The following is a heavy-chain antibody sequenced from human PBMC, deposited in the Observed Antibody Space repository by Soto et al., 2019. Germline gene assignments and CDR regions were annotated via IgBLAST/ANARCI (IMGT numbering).Heavy chain of an antibody. CDR1: GYTFTSYD. V-gene: IGHV1-8*01. CDR2: MNPESRNT. Sequence: QVQLVQSGAEVKEPGASVRVSCKASGYTFTSYDINWVRQATGQGLEWMGWMNPESRNTGYAQKFQGRVTMTRDTSISTAYMELTSLRSEDTAVYYCARFVRHQLPTIDFWGQGTLVTVCS. CDR3: ARFVRHQLPTIDF. J-gene: IGHJ4*02. D-gene: IGHD2-2*01.